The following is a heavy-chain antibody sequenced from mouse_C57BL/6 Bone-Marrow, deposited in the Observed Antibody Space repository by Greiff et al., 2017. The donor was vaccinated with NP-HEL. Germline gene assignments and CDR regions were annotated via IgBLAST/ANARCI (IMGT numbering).Heavy chain of an antibody. CDR3: AGDIDSSGYRFAY. CDR1: GFPITSGYY. Sequence: VQLQQSGPGLVKPSQSLFLTCSITGFPITSGYYWIWIRQSPGKPLEWMGYITHSGETFYNPSLQSPISITRETSKNQFFLQLNSVTTEDTAMYYCAGDIDSSGYRFAYWGQGTLVTVSA. CDR2: ITHSGET. V-gene: IGHV12-3*01. J-gene: IGHJ3*01. D-gene: IGHD3-2*02.